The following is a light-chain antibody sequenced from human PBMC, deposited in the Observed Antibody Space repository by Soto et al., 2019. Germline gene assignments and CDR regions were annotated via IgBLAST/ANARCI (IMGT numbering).Light chain of an antibody. CDR1: QFVSTR. CDR3: QHYNNWLGT. CDR2: DAY. J-gene: IGKJ4*01. Sequence: EIVVTQSPATLSASPGERVTLTCRASQFVSTRLAWYQQRPGQVPRLLIYDAYTRALGISARFSGSGSGTEFTLTISSRQSEDFAVYYCQHYNNWLGTFGGGTKVDIK. V-gene: IGKV3-15*01.